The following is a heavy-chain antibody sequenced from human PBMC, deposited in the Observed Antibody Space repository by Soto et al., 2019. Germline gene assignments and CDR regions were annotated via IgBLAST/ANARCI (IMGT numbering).Heavy chain of an antibody. V-gene: IGHV4-59*12. CDR2: ALYSGNS. J-gene: IGHJ4*02. CDR3: ARGDGHMRDTYYFDH. CDR1: GGSISDYF. Sequence: QVHLRESGPGLVKPSETLSLTCTVSGGSISDYFWTWIRQPPGKGLEWIGRALYSGNSYYNPSLKSLVTMSVDASKNQFSLTLSSVTAADTAMYYCARGDGHMRDTYYFDHWGQGMLVTVAS.